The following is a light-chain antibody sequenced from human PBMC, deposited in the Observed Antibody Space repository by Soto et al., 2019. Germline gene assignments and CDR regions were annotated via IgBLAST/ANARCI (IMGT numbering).Light chain of an antibody. CDR1: QSVSSN. J-gene: IGKJ5*01. CDR3: QQSGSSRPIT. V-gene: IGKV3-20*01. CDR2: GAS. Sequence: SWARQSVSSNLAWYQQKPGQAPRLLIYGASTRATGIPDRVSGSGSETDFTLTISRLEHEDVAVYYCQQSGSSRPITFGQGTRLEIK.